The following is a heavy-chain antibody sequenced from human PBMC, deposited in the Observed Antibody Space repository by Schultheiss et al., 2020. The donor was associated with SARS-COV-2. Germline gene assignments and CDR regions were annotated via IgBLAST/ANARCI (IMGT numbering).Heavy chain of an antibody. V-gene: IGHV4-31*03. D-gene: IGHD5-18*01. Sequence: SETLSLTCPVSGGSISSSSYYWSWIRQQPGKGLEWIGYIYYSGSTYYNPSLKSRVTISVDTSKNQFTLKLNSVTPEDTAVYYCARGPIQLWLRSGMDVWGQGTTVTVSS. CDR3: ARGPIQLWLRSGMDV. J-gene: IGHJ6*02. CDR1: GGSISSSSYY. CDR2: IYYSGST.